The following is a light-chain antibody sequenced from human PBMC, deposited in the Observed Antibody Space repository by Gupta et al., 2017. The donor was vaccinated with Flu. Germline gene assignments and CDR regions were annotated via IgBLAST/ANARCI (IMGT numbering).Light chain of an antibody. Sequence: YVPTQPPSVSVAPGQTATITCGGNDIGSKNVHWYQQKPGQAPVLVVYDDRDRPSGIPERFSGSNSGNTATLTISMVEAGDEADYYCQMYDNTSDHPGLFGGGTKLTVL. J-gene: IGLJ2*01. CDR1: DIGSKN. CDR2: DDR. CDR3: QMYDNTSDHPGL. V-gene: IGLV3-21*02.